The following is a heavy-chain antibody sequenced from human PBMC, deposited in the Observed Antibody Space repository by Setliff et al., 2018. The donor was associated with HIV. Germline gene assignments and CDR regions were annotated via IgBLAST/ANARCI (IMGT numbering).Heavy chain of an antibody. CDR2: TNNDGSIT. V-gene: IGHV3-74*01. J-gene: IGHJ4*02. CDR1: GFTLSDHW. D-gene: IGHD5-18*01. Sequence: GGSLRLSCAASGFTLSDHWMHWVRQVPGKGLVWVSRTNNDGSITNYADFVKGRFTMSRDSAKNTLYLQMNSLRVEDTAVYYCARTRGYTYGYIDSWAQGTLVTVSS. CDR3: ARTRGYTYGYIDS.